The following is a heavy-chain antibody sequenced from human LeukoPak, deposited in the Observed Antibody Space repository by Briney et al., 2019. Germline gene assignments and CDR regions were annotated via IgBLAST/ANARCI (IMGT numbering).Heavy chain of an antibody. J-gene: IGHJ4*02. CDR1: GFTFDDYA. Sequence: GGSLRPSCAASGFTFDDYAMHWVRQAPGKGLEWVSGISWNSGSIGYADSVKGRFTISRDNAKNSLYLQMNSLRAEDTALYYCAKDPYSSSSNYIDYWGQGTLVTVSS. CDR3: AKDPYSSSSNYIDY. D-gene: IGHD6-6*01. V-gene: IGHV3-9*01. CDR2: ISWNSGSI.